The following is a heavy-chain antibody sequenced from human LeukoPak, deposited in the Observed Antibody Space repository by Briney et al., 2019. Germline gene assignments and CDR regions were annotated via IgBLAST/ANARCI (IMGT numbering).Heavy chain of an antibody. Sequence: PGGSLRLSCVASGFTFTSYWMSWVRQAPGKGLGWVANINEDGSEKYYVDSVKGRFTISRDNAKNSLYLQMSSLRAEETAVYYCARSVAAAGDYWGQGTLVTVSS. D-gene: IGHD6-13*01. V-gene: IGHV3-7*03. CDR3: ARSVAAAGDY. CDR2: INEDGSEK. J-gene: IGHJ4*02. CDR1: GFTFTSYW.